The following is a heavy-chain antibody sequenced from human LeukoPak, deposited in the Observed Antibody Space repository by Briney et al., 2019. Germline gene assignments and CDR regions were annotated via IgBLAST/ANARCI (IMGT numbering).Heavy chain of an antibody. J-gene: IGHJ6*03. D-gene: IGHD3-3*01. Sequence: SETLSLTCTVSGGSISSYYWSWIRQPPGKGLEWIGYIYTSGSTNYNPSLKSRVTISVDTSKNQFSLKLSSVTAADTAVYYCARAYYDFWSGNYYYYYMDVWGKGTTVTVSS. CDR2: IYTSGST. CDR3: ARAYYDFWSGNYYYYYMDV. V-gene: IGHV4-4*09. CDR1: GGSISSYY.